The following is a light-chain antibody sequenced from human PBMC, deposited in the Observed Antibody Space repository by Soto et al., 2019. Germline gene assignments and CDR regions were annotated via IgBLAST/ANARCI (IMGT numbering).Light chain of an antibody. CDR2: ENN. J-gene: IGLJ1*01. CDR3: GTWDNSLGGYV. Sequence: QSVLTQPPSVSAAPGQKVTISCSGSSSNIGNNYVSWFQQLPGTAPELLIYENNKRPSGIPDRFSGSKSGTSATLGITGRQTGDEADYYCGTWDNSLGGYVFGTGTKLTVL. CDR1: SSNIGNNY. V-gene: IGLV1-51*02.